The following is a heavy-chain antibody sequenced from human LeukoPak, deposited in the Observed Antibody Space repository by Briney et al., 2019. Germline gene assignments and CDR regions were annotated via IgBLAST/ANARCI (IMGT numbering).Heavy chain of an antibody. J-gene: IGHJ5*02. Sequence: PSQTLSLTCAVSGGSISSGGYSWSWIRQPPGKGLEWIGYIYHSGSTYYNPSLKSRVTISVDTSKNQFSLKLSSVTAADTAVYYCARGRIQLWTRMGHWFDPWGQGTLVTVSS. CDR3: ARGRIQLWTRMGHWFDP. V-gene: IGHV4-30-2*01. CDR2: IYHSGST. D-gene: IGHD5-18*01. CDR1: GGSISSGGYS.